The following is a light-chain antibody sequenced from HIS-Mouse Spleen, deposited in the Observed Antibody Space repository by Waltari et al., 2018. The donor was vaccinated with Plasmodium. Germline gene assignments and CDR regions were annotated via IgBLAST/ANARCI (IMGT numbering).Light chain of an antibody. Sequence: DIQMTQSPSSLSASVGDRVPITCRASQSISSYLNWYQQKPGKAPKLLIDDASSLQSGVPSRFSGSGSGTDFTLTISSLQPEDFATYYCQQSYSTLFTFGPGTKVDIK. CDR3: QQSYSTLFT. V-gene: IGKV1-39*01. CDR2: DAS. CDR1: QSISSY. J-gene: IGKJ3*01.